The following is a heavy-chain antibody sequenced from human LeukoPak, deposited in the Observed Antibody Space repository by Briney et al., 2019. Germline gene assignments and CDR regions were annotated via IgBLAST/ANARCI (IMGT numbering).Heavy chain of an antibody. J-gene: IGHJ6*02. D-gene: IGHD3-10*01. V-gene: IGHV1/OR15-3*02. Sequence: ASVKVSCKASGYTFTDYFIHWVRQAPGQGLEWMGWINAGNGNTKYSQKFQGRVTITRDTSASTAYMELSSLRSEDTAVYYCARAVPMKFGELHYYYGMDVWGQGTTVTVSS. CDR1: GYTFTDYF. CDR2: INAGNGNT. CDR3: ARAVPMKFGELHYYYGMDV.